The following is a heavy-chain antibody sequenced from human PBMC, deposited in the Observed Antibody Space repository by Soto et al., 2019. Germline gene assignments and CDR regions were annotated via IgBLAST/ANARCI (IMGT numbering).Heavy chain of an antibody. CDR1: GVTLSNVW. CDR2: IKSETDGGTT. Sequence: LRLSCAVSGVTLSNVWMNWVRQAPGKGPEWVGRIKSETDGGTTDYAAPVKGRFTISRHDSENTLYLQMNSLKSEDTAVYYCSHGYYQYFNSWGQGTLVTVSS. V-gene: IGHV3-15*07. J-gene: IGHJ4*02. CDR3: SHGYYQYFNS. D-gene: IGHD5-18*01.